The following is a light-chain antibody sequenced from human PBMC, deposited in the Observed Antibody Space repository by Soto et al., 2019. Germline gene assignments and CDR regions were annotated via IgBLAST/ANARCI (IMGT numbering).Light chain of an antibody. CDR1: SSDVGSSNL. J-gene: IGLJ1*01. Sequence: QSALTQPASVSGSPGQSITISCTGTSSDVGSSNLVSWYQQHPGKTPKLIIYEGSRRPSGVSGRVSGSMSGNAASLTISGLQAEDEADYYCCSFARSSTSYVFGTGTKVTVL. V-gene: IGLV2-23*01. CDR3: CSFARSSTSYV. CDR2: EGS.